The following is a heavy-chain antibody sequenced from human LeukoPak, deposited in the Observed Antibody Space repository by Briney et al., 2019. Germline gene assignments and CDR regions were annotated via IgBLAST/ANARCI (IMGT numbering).Heavy chain of an antibody. D-gene: IGHD6-19*01. V-gene: IGHV4-4*07. Sequence: SETLSLTCTVSGGSISSYYWSWIRQPAGKGLEWIGRIYTSGSTNYNPSLKSRVTMSVDTSKNQFSLKLSSVTAADTVVYYCARAYSSGSYYGMDVWGQGTTVTVSS. CDR1: GGSISSYY. J-gene: IGHJ6*02. CDR2: IYTSGST. CDR3: ARAYSSGSYYGMDV.